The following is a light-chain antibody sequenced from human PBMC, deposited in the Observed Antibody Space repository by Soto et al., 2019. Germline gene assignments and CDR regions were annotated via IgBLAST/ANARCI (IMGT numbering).Light chain of an antibody. CDR1: QSISTNY. CDR3: QQYGRT. V-gene: IGKV3-20*01. Sequence: VLTQSPGTLSLSPGERATLSCRASQSISTNYLAWYQQKPGQAPKLLIYAASSRLTGIPDRFSGSGSGTDFTLTISRLEPEDFSIYYCQQYGRTFGQGTRLDIK. J-gene: IGKJ5*01. CDR2: AAS.